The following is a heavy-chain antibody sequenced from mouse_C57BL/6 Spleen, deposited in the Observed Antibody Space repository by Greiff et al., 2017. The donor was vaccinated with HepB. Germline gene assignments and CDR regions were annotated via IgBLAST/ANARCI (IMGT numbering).Heavy chain of an antibody. J-gene: IGHJ4*01. Sequence: QVHVKQSGAELARPGASVKMSCKASGYTFTSYTMHWVKQRPGQGLEWIGYINPSSGYTKYNQKFKDKATLTADKSSSTAYMQLSSLTSEDSAVYYCARRDGNYDPLYYAMDYWGQGTSVTVSS. CDR2: INPSSGYT. CDR3: ARRDGNYDPLYYAMDY. D-gene: IGHD2-1*01. V-gene: IGHV1-4*01. CDR1: GYTFTSYT.